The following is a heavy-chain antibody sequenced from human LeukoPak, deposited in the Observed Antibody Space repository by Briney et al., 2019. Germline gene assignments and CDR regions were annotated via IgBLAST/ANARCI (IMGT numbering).Heavy chain of an antibody. D-gene: IGHD6-6*01. V-gene: IGHV3-48*04. J-gene: IGHJ4*02. CDR1: GFTFSSYN. Sequence: GGSLRLSCLASGFTFSSYNINWVRQAPGKGLEWVSYISSSGSSIYYADSVKGRFTVSRDNARNSLYLEMNSLRAEDTAVYYCAREEIAARRKPHTYWGQGTLVTVSS. CDR2: ISSSGSSI. CDR3: AREEIAARRKPHTY.